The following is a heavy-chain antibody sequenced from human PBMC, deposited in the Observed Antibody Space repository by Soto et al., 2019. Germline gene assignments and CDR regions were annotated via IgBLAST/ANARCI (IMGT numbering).Heavy chain of an antibody. V-gene: IGHV3-74*01. J-gene: IGHJ3*02. CDR1: GFTFSSYW. D-gene: IGHD3-10*01. CDR3: ARDQGTYYYGSGSYVGAFDI. CDR2: INSDGSST. Sequence: EVQLVESGGGLVQPGGSLRLSCAASGFTFSSYWMHWVRQAPGKGLVWVSRINSDGSSTSYADSVKGRFTISRDNAKNTLYLQMNSLRAEDTAVYYCARDQGTYYYGSGSYVGAFDIWGQGTMVTVSS.